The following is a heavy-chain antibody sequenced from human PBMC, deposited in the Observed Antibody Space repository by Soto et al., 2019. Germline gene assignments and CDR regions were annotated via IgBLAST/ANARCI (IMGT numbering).Heavy chain of an antibody. J-gene: IGHJ4*02. CDR3: AKRPASIRTFDY. D-gene: IGHD2-2*02. V-gene: IGHV3-23*01. CDR1: GFTCSTYE. Sequence: GGSLRLSCAAVGFTCSTYEMSWVRQAPAKGLEWVSTITGGGGDTFYADSVKGRFTISRDNSKNTLYLQMSSLRADDTAVYYCAKRPASIRTFDYRGQGTLXTVSS. CDR2: ITGGGGDT.